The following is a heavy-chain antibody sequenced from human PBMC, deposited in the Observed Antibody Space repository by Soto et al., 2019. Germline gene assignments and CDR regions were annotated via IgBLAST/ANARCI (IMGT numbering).Heavy chain of an antibody. D-gene: IGHD2-15*01. J-gene: IGHJ4*02. Sequence: SVKVSCKASGGTFSSYTISWVRQAPGQGLEWMGRIIPILGIANYAQKFQGRVTITADKSTSTAYMELSSLRSEDTAVYYCASLPECSGGSCYSQFFDDWGQGTLVTVFS. CDR3: ASLPECSGGSCYSQFFDD. V-gene: IGHV1-69*02. CDR2: IIPILGIA. CDR1: GGTFSSYT.